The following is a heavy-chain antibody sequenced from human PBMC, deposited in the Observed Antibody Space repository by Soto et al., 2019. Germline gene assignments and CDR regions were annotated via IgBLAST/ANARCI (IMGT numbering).Heavy chain of an antibody. Sequence: SLRLSCAASGFTFRSFGMHWIRQAPGKGLEWVAPISYDGTNKYYADSVRGRFTISRDNSKNTLYLEMNTLRVEDTAVYYCAKVLPATGIEGGGDAFDIWGQGTMVTVSS. D-gene: IGHD1-26*01. V-gene: IGHV3-30*18. J-gene: IGHJ3*02. CDR3: AKVLPATGIEGGGDAFDI. CDR1: GFTFRSFG. CDR2: ISYDGTNK.